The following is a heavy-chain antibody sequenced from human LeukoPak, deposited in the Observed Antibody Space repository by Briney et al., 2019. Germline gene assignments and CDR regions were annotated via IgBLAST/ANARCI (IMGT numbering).Heavy chain of an antibody. J-gene: IGHJ6*02. CDR2: INHSGST. CDR3: ARGQGGYSRYYYYGMDV. Sequence: PSETLPLTCAVYGGSFSGYYWSWIRQPPGKGLEWIGEINHSGSTNYNPSLKSRVTISVDTSKNQFSLKLSSVTAADTAVYYCARGQGGYSRYYYYGMDVWGQGTTVTVSS. V-gene: IGHV4-34*01. CDR1: GGSFSGYY. D-gene: IGHD5-18*01.